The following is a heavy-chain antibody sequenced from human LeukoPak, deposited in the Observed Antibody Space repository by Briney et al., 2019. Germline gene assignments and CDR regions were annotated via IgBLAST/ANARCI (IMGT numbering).Heavy chain of an antibody. V-gene: IGHV3-48*01. CDR3: ASLVLTYYYYYYMDV. CDR1: GFTFSSYS. J-gene: IGHJ6*03. CDR2: ISSSSSTI. D-gene: IGHD2-8*01. Sequence: GGSLRLSCAASGFTFSSYSMNWVRQAPGKGLEWVSSISSSSSTIYYADSVKGRFTISRDNAKNSLYLQMNSLRAEDTAVYYCASLVLTYYYYYYMDVWGKGTTVTVSS.